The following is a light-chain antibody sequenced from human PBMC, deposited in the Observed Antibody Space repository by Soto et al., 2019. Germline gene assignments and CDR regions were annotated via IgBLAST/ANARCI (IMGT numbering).Light chain of an antibody. V-gene: IGLV1-40*01. Sequence: QSVLSQPPSVSGAPGQRVTISCTGSSSDIGAGYDVHWYQQLPGVAPKLLIYGNNNRPSGVPDRFSCSRSGTSASLAIIGLQIEDEADYYCQSFDSSHYVFGSGTKVTVL. CDR2: GNN. J-gene: IGLJ1*01. CDR3: QSFDSSHYV. CDR1: SSDIGAGYD.